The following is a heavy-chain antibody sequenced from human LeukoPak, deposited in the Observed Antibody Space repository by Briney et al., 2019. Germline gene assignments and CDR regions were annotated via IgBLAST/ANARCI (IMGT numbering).Heavy chain of an antibody. Sequence: GGSLRLSCAASGFTFSSYDINWVRQATGQGLEWMGWMNPKRGNTGYAHKFQGRVTITRNTSITTAYMELSRLRSDDTAVYYCAREIGLILEWLLSSQIPDAFDIWGQGTMVTVSS. J-gene: IGHJ3*02. V-gene: IGHV1-8*03. CDR1: GFTFSSYD. CDR3: AREIGLILEWLLSSQIPDAFDI. D-gene: IGHD3-3*01. CDR2: MNPKRGNT.